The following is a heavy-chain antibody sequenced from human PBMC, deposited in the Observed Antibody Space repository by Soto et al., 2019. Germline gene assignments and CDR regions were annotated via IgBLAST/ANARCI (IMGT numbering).Heavy chain of an antibody. CDR1: GVSISIPNW. CDR3: ARESREFSSSGGLDV. V-gene: IGHV4-4*02. Sequence: PSETLSLTCAVSGVSISIPNWWAWVRQAPGKGMEWIGEIEHSGTTNYNPSLKSRVTISLDTSKNQFSLRLRSVTAADTAGYFCARESREFSSSGGLDVWGQGTTVTVSS. J-gene: IGHJ6*02. CDR2: IEHSGTT. D-gene: IGHD3-10*01.